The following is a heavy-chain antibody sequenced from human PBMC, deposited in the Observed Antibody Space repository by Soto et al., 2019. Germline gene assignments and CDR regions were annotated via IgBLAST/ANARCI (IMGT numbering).Heavy chain of an antibody. CDR3: ARSPKQQLGDAFDI. J-gene: IGHJ3*02. Sequence: SETLSLTCAVYGGSFSGYYWSWIRQPPGKGLEWIGEINHSGSTNYNPSLKSRVTISVDTSKNQFSLKLSSVTAADTAVYYCARSPKQQLGDAFDIWGQGTMVTVSS. CDR1: GGSFSGYY. V-gene: IGHV4-34*01. CDR2: INHSGST. D-gene: IGHD6-13*01.